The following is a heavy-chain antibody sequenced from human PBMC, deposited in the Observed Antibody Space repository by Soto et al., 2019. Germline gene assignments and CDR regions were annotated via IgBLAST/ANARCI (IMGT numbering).Heavy chain of an antibody. CDR2: ISYDGSDK. J-gene: IGHJ6*02. CDR3: ARDTGPNGYNYYYFGMDV. CDR1: GFTFSNYA. Sequence: TVGSLRLSCAASGFTFSNYAMHWVRQAPGKGLEWVAVISYDGSDKYNANSVKGRFTISRDNSKNTLYLQMNSLRAEDTAVYYCARDTGPNGYNYYYFGMDVWGQGTTVTVSS. V-gene: IGHV3-30-3*01. D-gene: IGHD5-18*01.